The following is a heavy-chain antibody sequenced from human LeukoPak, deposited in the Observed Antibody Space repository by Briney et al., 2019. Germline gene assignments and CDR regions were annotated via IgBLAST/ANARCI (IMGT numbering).Heavy chain of an antibody. V-gene: IGHV4-4*07. Sequence: SETLSLTCTVSGGSISSYYWSWIRQPAGKGLEWIGRIYTSGSTNYNPSLKSRVTMSVDTSKNQFSLKLSSVTAADTAVYYCARGRYSYGSSRDDAFDIWGQGTMVTVSS. CDR1: GGSISSYY. J-gene: IGHJ3*02. D-gene: IGHD5-18*01. CDR2: IYTSGST. CDR3: ARGRYSYGSSRDDAFDI.